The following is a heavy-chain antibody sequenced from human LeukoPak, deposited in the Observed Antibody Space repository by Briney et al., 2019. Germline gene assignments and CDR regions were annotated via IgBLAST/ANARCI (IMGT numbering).Heavy chain of an antibody. CDR2: IYYSGSA. CDR1: GDSISSGDYY. D-gene: IGHD4-17*01. V-gene: IGHV4-30-4*01. CDR3: ARGLIGSVTADWFDP. J-gene: IGHJ5*02. Sequence: SETLSLTCSVSGDSISSGDYYWSWIRQPPGQGLEWIGYIYYSGSAYYNPSLKSRASISLDTSKNQFSLKLSSVTAADTAVYYCARGLIGSVTADWFDPWGQGTLVTVSS.